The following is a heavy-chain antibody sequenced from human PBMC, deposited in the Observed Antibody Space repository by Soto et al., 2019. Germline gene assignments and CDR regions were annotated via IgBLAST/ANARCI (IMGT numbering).Heavy chain of an antibody. CDR1: GGSISSSSYY. J-gene: IGHJ6*02. V-gene: IGHV4-39*01. CDR2: IYYSGST. CDR3: ARTGYSSSWYSPRPRYMDV. Sequence: PSETLSLTCTVSGGSISSSSYYWGWIRQPPGKGLEWIGSIYYSGSTYYNPSLKSRVTISVDTSENQFSLKLSSVTAADTAVYYCARTGYSSSWYSPRPRYMDVWGQGTTVTVSS. D-gene: IGHD6-13*01.